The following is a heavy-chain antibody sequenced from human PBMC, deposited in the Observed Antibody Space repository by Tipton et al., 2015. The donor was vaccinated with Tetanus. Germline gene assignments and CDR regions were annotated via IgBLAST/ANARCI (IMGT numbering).Heavy chain of an antibody. CDR2: LNPKSGSA. J-gene: IGHJ4*02. Sequence: QLVQSGAEVKKPGASVKVSCKASGYTFTSYGLNWVRKAAGRGFEWMGWLNPKSGSAAYAPRFQGRVTMTTNTSITTAFMEVASLTYEDTAVYYCARDGGSYYTDYWGQGTLVTVSS. CDR3: ARDGGSYYTDY. V-gene: IGHV1-8*02. D-gene: IGHD1-26*01. CDR1: GYTFTSYG.